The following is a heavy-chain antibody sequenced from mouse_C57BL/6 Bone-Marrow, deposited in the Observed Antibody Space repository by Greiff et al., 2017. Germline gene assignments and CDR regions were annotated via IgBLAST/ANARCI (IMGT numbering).Heavy chain of an antibody. Sequence: EVKLMESGGDLVKPGGSLKLSCAASGFTFSSYGMSWVRQTPDKRLEWVATISSGGSYTYYPDSVKGRFTISRDNATNTLYLQMSSLKSEDTAMYYCARPGSSYYFDYWGKGTTLTVSS. V-gene: IGHV5-6*01. CDR3: ARPGSSYYFDY. CDR1: GFTFSSYG. D-gene: IGHD1-1*01. J-gene: IGHJ2*01. CDR2: ISSGGSYT.